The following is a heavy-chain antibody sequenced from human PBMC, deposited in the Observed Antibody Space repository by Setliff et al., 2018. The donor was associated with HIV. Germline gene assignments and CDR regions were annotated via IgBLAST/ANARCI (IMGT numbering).Heavy chain of an antibody. V-gene: IGHV3-7*01. Sequence: PGGSLRLSCAASGFTFSSYWIIWVRQAPGKGLEWVANINQDGSERSYVDSVKGRFTISRDNAKNSLYLQMTSLRPEDTAVYYCARDLRGGGNDYWGQGTLVTVSS. CDR1: GFTFSSYW. CDR3: ARDLRGGGNDY. CDR2: INQDGSER. D-gene: IGHD2-15*01. J-gene: IGHJ4*02.